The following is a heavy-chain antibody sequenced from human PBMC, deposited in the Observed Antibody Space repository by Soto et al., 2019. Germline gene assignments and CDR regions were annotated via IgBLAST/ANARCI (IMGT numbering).Heavy chain of an antibody. CDR2: IIPIFGTA. D-gene: IGHD4-4*01. J-gene: IGHJ4*02. CDR3: AKCGGVYDYSPFDY. Sequence: QVQLVQSGAEVKKPGSSVKVSCKASGGTFSSYAISWVRQAPGQGLEWMGGIIPIFGTANYAQKFQGRVTLTAHKATSTAYLGLSSLRSEDTAVYYCAKCGGVYDYSPFDYWGQGTLVTVSS. V-gene: IGHV1-69*14. CDR1: GGTFSSYA.